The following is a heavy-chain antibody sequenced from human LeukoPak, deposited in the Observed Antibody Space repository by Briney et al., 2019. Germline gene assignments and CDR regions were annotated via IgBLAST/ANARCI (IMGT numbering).Heavy chain of an antibody. J-gene: IGHJ4*02. CDR1: GGSFSGYY. CDR2: INHSGST. V-gene: IGHV4-34*01. Sequence: PSETLSLTCAVYGGSFSGYYWSWIRQPPGKGLEWIGEINHSGSTNYNPSLKSRVTISVDTSKNQFSLKLSSVTAADTAVYYCASAPSTDYSDNSDYRNGYYFDYWGQGTLVTVSS. D-gene: IGHD3-22*01. CDR3: ASAPSTDYSDNSDYRNGYYFDY.